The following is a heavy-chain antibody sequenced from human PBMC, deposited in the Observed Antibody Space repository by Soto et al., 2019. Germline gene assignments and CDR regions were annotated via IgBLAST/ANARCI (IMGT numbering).Heavy chain of an antibody. CDR1: GYTFSSYG. J-gene: IGHJ5*02. CDR2: ISAYNGNT. CDR3: AGDRWYTWDYRWFDP. V-gene: IGHV1-18*01. D-gene: IGHD1-7*01. Sequence: QVQLVQSGAEVKKPGASVKVSCKASGYTFSSYGISWVRQAPGQGLEWMGRISAYNGNTNYAQKLQGRVTMTTDTTTSTAYMERRSLRSDGTAGYYCAGDRWYTWDYRWFDPWGQGTLVTVSS.